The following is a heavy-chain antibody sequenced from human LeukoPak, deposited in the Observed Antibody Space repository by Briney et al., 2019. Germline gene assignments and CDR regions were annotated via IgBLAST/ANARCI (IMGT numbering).Heavy chain of an antibody. CDR2: IYYSGTT. J-gene: IGHJ3*02. CDR1: GDSISSSIYY. V-gene: IGHV4-39*02. CDR3: ARDRFAIAVDAFDI. Sequence: SETLSLTCTVSGDSISSSIYYWGWIRQPPGKGLEWIGSIYYSGTTYYNPSLQSRVIISVDTSKYQFSLKLSSVTAADTAVYFCARDRFAIAVDAFDIWGQGTMVTVSS. D-gene: IGHD6-19*01.